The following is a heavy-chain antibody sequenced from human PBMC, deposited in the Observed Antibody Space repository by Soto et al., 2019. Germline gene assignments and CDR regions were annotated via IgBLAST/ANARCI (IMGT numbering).Heavy chain of an antibody. D-gene: IGHD3-22*01. CDR1: GYTFTHYH. Sequence: SVKVSCKASGYTFTHYHVYWVRQAPGRGLEWLGMINPSGGSTTYAQNLQGRVTMTRDTSTNTVYMELSSLRSEDTAVYYCAREAINSSGYSRYFQHWGQGTLVTVSS. J-gene: IGHJ1*01. CDR2: INPSGGST. V-gene: IGHV1-46*01. CDR3: AREAINSSGYSRYFQH.